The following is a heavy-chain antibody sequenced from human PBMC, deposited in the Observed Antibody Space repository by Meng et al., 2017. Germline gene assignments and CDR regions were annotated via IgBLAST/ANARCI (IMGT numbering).Heavy chain of an antibody. CDR3: AKGLVPPCRGANCYHFDS. Sequence: GGSLRLSCAASGFTFSSYWMHWVRQAPGKGLVWVSRINSDGSSTSYADSVKGRFTISRDNAKNTLYLQVNSLRVEDTAIYFCAKGLVPPCRGANCYHFDSWGRGTLVTVSS. D-gene: IGHD2-15*01. J-gene: IGHJ4*01. CDR1: GFTFSSYW. CDR2: INSDGSST. V-gene: IGHV3-74*01.